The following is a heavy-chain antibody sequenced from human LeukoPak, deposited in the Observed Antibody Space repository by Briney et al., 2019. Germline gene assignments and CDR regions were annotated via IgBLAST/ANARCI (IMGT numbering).Heavy chain of an antibody. CDR1: GYTLTELS. V-gene: IGHV1-24*01. Sequence: ASVKVSCKVSGYTLTELSMHWVRQAPGKGLEWMGGFDPEDGETIYAQKFQGGVTMTEDTSTDTAYMELSSLRSEDTAVYYCELQSNRAYCSSTSCQNFDYWGQGTLVTVSS. CDR3: ELQSNRAYCSSTSCQNFDY. D-gene: IGHD2-2*01. J-gene: IGHJ4*02. CDR2: FDPEDGET.